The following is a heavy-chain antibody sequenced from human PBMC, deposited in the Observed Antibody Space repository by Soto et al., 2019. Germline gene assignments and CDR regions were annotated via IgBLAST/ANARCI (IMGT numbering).Heavy chain of an antibody. V-gene: IGHV1-18*01. D-gene: IGHD1-20*01. CDR2: ISAYNANT. CDR1: GYTLTRYG. J-gene: IGHJ2*01. Sequence: QVHLVQSGAEVKKPGASVKVSCKASGYTLTRYGITWVRQAPGQGLEWMGSISAYNANTNYAQKLQGRLTMTTDTSTSTAYMELRSLTSDDTAVHYCAREVFRYFDLWGRGTLVSVSS. CDR3: AREVFRYFDL.